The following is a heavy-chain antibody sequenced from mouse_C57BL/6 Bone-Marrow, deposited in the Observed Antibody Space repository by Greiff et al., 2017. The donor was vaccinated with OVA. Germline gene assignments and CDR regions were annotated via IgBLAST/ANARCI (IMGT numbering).Heavy chain of an antibody. V-gene: IGHV14-4*01. CDR1: GFNIKDDY. CDR2: IDPENGDT. D-gene: IGHD1-1*01. Sequence: EVQLQQSGAELVRPGASVKLSCTASGFNIKDDYMHWVKQRPEQGLEWIGWIDPENGDTEYASKFQGKAPITADTSSNTAYLQLSCLTSEDTAVYYCTTLDYYGSNYFDYWGQGTTLTASS. CDR3: TTLDYYGSNYFDY. J-gene: IGHJ2*01.